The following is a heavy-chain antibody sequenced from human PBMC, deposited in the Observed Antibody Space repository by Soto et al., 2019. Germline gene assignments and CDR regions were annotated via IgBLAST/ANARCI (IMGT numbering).Heavy chain of an antibody. CDR1: GYSVGSGHY. J-gene: IGHJ6*02. CDR3: ATTWASYDFCEV. V-gene: IGHV4-38-2*02. Sequence: SETQSLTCTVSGYSVGSGHYWGWIRQSPGKGLEWIGSFHHSGSTYDDGSTYYNPSLESRVTISVDTSKKEFSLKLRSVSAADTAVYYCATTWASYDFCEVWDQGTTVT. CDR2: FHHSGSTYDDGST. D-gene: IGHD3-3*01.